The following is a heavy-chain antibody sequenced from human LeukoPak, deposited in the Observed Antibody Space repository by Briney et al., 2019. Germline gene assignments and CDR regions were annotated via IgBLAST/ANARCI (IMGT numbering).Heavy chain of an antibody. V-gene: IGHV1-8*01. Sequence: ASVKVSCKASGYTFTSYDINWVRQATGQGLEWMGWRNPNSGNTGYAQKFQGRVTMTRNTSISTAYMELSSLRSEDTAVYYCARDKSGGGSFTYYYYYGMDVWGQGTTVTVSS. J-gene: IGHJ6*02. D-gene: IGHD2-15*01. CDR1: GYTFTSYD. CDR3: ARDKSGGGSFTYYYYYGMDV. CDR2: RNPNSGNT.